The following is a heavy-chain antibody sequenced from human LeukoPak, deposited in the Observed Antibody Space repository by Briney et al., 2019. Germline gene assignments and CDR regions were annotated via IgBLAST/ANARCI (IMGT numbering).Heavy chain of an antibody. D-gene: IGHD3-22*01. CDR1: GYTFTGYY. CDR2: INPNSGNT. Sequence: ASVKVSCKASGYTFTGYYMHWVRQAPGQGLEWMGWINPNSGNTGYAQKFQGRVTMTRNTSISTAYMELSSLRSEDTAVYYCARDVGGIYYDSSGYPLDYWGQGTLVTVSS. CDR3: ARDVGGIYYDSSGYPLDY. J-gene: IGHJ4*02. V-gene: IGHV1-8*02.